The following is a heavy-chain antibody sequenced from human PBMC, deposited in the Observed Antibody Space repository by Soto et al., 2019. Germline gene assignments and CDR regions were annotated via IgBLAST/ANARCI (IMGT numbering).Heavy chain of an antibody. J-gene: IGHJ6*02. Sequence: GASVKVSCKASGYTFTSYYMHWVRQAPGQGLKWMGIINPSGGSTSYAQKFQGRVTMTRDTSTSTVYMELSSLRSEDTAVYYCARDYHDYSNFRRYYYYGMDVWGQGTTVTVSS. D-gene: IGHD4-4*01. CDR3: ARDYHDYSNFRRYYYYGMDV. CDR1: GYTFTSYY. V-gene: IGHV1-46*01. CDR2: INPSGGST.